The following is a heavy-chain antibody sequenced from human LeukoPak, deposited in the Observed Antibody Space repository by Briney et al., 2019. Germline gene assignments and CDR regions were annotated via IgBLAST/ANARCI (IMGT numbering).Heavy chain of an antibody. J-gene: IGHJ4*02. CDR2: ISSSSYI. CDR1: GFTFSSYS. CDR3: ASWSYGSAAGQDY. Sequence: GGSLRLSCAASGFTFSSYSMNWVRQAPGKGLEWVSSISSSSYIYYADSVKGRFTISRDNAKNSLYLQMNSLRAEDTAVYYCASWSYGSAAGQDYWGQGTLVTVSS. D-gene: IGHD3-10*01. V-gene: IGHV3-21*01.